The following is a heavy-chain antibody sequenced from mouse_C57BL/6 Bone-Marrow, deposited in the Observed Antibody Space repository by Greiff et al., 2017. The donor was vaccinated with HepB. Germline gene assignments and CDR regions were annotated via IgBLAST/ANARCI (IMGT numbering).Heavy chain of an antibody. V-gene: IGHV14-4*01. CDR2: IDPENGDT. D-gene: IGHD4-1*01. CDR1: GFNIKDDY. CDR3: TPWGRHYFDY. Sequence: VQLQQSGAELVRPGASVKLSCTASGFNIKDDYMHWVKQRPEQGLEWIGWIDPENGDTEYASKFQGKATITADTSSNTAYLQLSSLTSEDTAVYYCTPWGRHYFDYWGQGTTLTVSS. J-gene: IGHJ2*01.